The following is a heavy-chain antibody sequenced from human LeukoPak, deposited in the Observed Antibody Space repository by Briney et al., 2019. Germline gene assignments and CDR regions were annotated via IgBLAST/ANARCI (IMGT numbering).Heavy chain of an antibody. CDR3: AKDSSGWYVDY. V-gene: IGHV3-7*01. J-gene: IGHJ4*02. D-gene: IGHD6-19*01. CDR2: IKQDGSER. CDR1: EFTFSSYW. Sequence: GGSLRLSCAASEFTFSSYWMTWVRQAPGKGPEWVANIKQDGSERYYVDSVKGRFTISRDNAKNSLYLQMNSLRAEDTAVYYCAKDSSGWYVDYWGQGTLVTVSS.